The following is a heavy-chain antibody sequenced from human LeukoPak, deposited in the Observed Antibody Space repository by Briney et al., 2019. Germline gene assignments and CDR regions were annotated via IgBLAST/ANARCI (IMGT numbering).Heavy chain of an antibody. CDR2: IYHSGST. D-gene: IGHD6-13*01. Sequence: SETLSLTCTVSGYSISSGYYWGWIRQPPGKGLEWIGSIYHSGSTYYNPSLKSRVTISVDTSKNQFSLKLSSVTAADTAVYYCARVVDSSSWVNYYYYYYMDVWGKGTTVTVSS. J-gene: IGHJ6*03. CDR1: GYSISSGYY. CDR3: ARVVDSSSWVNYYYYYYMDV. V-gene: IGHV4-38-2*02.